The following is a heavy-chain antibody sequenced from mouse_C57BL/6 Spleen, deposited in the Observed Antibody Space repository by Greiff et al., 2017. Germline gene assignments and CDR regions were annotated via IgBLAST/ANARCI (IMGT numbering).Heavy chain of an antibody. CDR2: IDPSDSYT. V-gene: IGHV1-69*01. J-gene: IGHJ3*01. CDR1: GYTFTSSW. CDR3: ARKGFAY. Sequence: QVQLQQPGAELVMPGASVKLSCKASGYTFTSSWMHWVKQRPGQGLEWLGEIDPSDSYTNYNQKFKGKSTLTVDKSSSTAYMQLSSLTSEDSAVYYWARKGFAYWGQGTLVTVSA.